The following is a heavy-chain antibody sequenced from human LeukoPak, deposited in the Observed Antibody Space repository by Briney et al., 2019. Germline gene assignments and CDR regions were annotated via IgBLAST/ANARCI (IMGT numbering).Heavy chain of an antibody. J-gene: IGHJ3*02. CDR2: INWNGGST. V-gene: IGHV3-20*04. CDR3: ARQGDSSDLDAFDI. D-gene: IGHD3-22*01. CDR1: GFTFDDYG. Sequence: GGSLRLSCAASGFTFDDYGMSWVRQAPGKGLEWVSGINWNGGSTGYADSVKGRFTISRDNAKNSLYLRMNSLRAEDTALYYCARQGDSSDLDAFDIWGQGTMVTVSS.